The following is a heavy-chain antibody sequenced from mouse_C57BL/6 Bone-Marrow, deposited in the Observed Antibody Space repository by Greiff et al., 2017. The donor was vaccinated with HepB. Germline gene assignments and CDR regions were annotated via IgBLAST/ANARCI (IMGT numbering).Heavy chain of an antibody. J-gene: IGHJ3*01. CDR1: GFNIKDYY. V-gene: IGHV14-2*01. Sequence: VQLQQSGAELVKPGASVKLSCTASGFNIKDYYMHWVKQRTEQGLEWIGRIDPEDGETKYAPKFPGKATITADTSSNTAYLQLSSLTSEDTAVYYCARRTLRYPAWFAYWGQGTLVTVSA. D-gene: IGHD1-1*01. CDR3: ARRTLRYPAWFAY. CDR2: IDPEDGET.